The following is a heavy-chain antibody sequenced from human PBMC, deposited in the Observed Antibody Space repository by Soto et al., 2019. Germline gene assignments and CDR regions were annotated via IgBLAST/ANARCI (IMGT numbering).Heavy chain of an antibody. J-gene: IGHJ5*02. Sequence: SETLSLTCTVSGGSISSSSYYWGWIRQPPGKGLEWIGSISYSGNTYYNPSLKSRVTISVDTSKNQFSLKLSSVTAADTAVYYCARDRACSGGSCYHNWFDPWGQGTLVTVS. CDR2: ISYSGNT. D-gene: IGHD2-15*01. V-gene: IGHV4-39*02. CDR1: GGSISSSSYY. CDR3: ARDRACSGGSCYHNWFDP.